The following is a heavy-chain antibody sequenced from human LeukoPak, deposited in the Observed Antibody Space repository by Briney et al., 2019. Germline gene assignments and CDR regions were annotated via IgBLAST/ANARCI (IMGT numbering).Heavy chain of an antibody. V-gene: IGHV4-34*01. D-gene: IGHD3-3*01. CDR1: GGSFSGYY. J-gene: IGHJ6*03. CDR2: INHSGST. Sequence: KTSETLSLTCAVYGGSFSGYYWSWIRQPPGKGLEWIGEINHSGSTNYNPSLKNRVTMSVDTSKNQFSLKLSSVTAADTAVYYCARESGSFDFWSSHYYYYYMDVWGKGTTVTVSS. CDR3: ARESGSFDFWSSHYYYYYMDV.